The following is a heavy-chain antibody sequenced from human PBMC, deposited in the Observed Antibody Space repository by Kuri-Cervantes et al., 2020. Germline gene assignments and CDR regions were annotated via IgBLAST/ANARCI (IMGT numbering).Heavy chain of an antibody. Sequence: GESLKISCAASGFTFSSYWMSWVRQAPGKGLEWVANIKQDGSEKYYVDSVKGRFTISRDNAKNSLYLQMNSLRAEDTAVYYCARELGATMRVMGYWGQGTLVTVSS. J-gene: IGHJ4*02. CDR2: IKQDGSEK. CDR1: GFTFSSYW. CDR3: ARELGATMRVMGY. V-gene: IGHV3-7*01. D-gene: IGHD1-26*01.